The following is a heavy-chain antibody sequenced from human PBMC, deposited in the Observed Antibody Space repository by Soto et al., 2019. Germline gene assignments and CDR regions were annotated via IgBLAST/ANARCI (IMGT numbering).Heavy chain of an antibody. V-gene: IGHV2-5*05. CDR1: GFSLNTRGVG. J-gene: IGHJ5*02. CDR2: LYWDDDK. Sequence: QITLKESGPTLVKPTQTLTLTCIFSGFSLNTRGVGVGWIRQPPGKAPEWLALLYWDDDKRYGPSLERRLTITKDTSKNQVVLTMTNMDPVDTGTYYCEYLGPRSYHIVNSYYTFFDPWGQGTLVTVSS. CDR3: EYLGPRSYHIVNSYYTFFDP. D-gene: IGHD3-9*01.